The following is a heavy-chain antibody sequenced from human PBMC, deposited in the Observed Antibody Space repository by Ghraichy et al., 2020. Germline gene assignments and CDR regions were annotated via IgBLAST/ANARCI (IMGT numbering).Heavy chain of an antibody. CDR3: ARDAYSSGSLDL. Sequence: GESLNISCAASGFTFSSYWMNWVRQAPGRGLEWVANIKQDGSAKHFVDSVKGRFTISRDNAKNSLYLQMNSLRAEDTAVYYCARDAYSSGSLDLWGQGTLVTVSS. J-gene: IGHJ5*02. V-gene: IGHV3-7*03. CDR1: GFTFSSYW. CDR2: IKQDGSAK. D-gene: IGHD3-10*01.